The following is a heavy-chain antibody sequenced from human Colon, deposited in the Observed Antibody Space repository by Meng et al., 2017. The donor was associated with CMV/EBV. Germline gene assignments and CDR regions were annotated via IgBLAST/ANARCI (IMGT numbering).Heavy chain of an antibody. D-gene: IGHD2-15*01. J-gene: IGHJ4*02. V-gene: IGHV3-7*03. CDR1: GFSLSDYW. CDR2: IKQDGSDE. CDR3: ARDGVVVLGATRD. Sequence: GGSLRLSCAVSGFSLSDYWMNWVRQAPGKGLEWVANIKQDGSDENYVDSVKGRFTVSRDNAKNSLYLQMNSLRAEDTAIYYCARDGVVVLGATRDWGQGTLVTVSS.